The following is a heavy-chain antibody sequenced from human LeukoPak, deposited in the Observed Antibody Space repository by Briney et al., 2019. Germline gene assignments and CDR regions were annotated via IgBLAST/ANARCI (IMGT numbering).Heavy chain of an antibody. J-gene: IGHJ4*02. D-gene: IGHD6-13*01. Sequence: PGGSLRLFCAASGFTFSDYYMSWIRQAPGKGLEWVSYISSSGSTIYYADSVKGRFTISRDNAKNSLYLQMNSLRAEDTAVYYCARIGLGYSNNILPDYWGQGTLVTVSS. V-gene: IGHV3-11*04. CDR2: ISSSGSTI. CDR3: ARIGLGYSNNILPDY. CDR1: GFTFSDYY.